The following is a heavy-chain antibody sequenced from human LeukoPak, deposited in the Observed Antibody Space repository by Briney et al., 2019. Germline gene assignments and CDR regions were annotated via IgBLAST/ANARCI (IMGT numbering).Heavy chain of an antibody. CDR1: GFTFSNAW. CDR2: IKGKTDGGTT. D-gene: IGHD3-10*01. J-gene: IGHJ4*02. Sequence: GGSLRLSCAASGFTFSNAWMSWVRQAPGKGLEWVGRIKGKTDGGTTDYAAPVKGRFTISRDDSKNTLYLQMNSLKTEDTAVYYCTTYYGSGSPDFDYWGQGTLVTVSS. CDR3: TTYYGSGSPDFDY. V-gene: IGHV3-15*01.